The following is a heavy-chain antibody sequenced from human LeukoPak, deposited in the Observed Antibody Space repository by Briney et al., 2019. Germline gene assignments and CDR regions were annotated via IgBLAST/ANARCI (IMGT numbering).Heavy chain of an antibody. Sequence: GGSLRLSCAASAFTFDDYAMHWVRQAPGKGLEWVSGISWNSVTIGYAASVKGRFTISRDNAKNSLYLQMNSLRAEDTALYYCARDRNGYSSGWYFDYWGQGTLVTVSS. CDR1: AFTFDDYA. CDR2: ISWNSVTI. D-gene: IGHD6-19*01. J-gene: IGHJ4*02. CDR3: ARDRNGYSSGWYFDY. V-gene: IGHV3-9*01.